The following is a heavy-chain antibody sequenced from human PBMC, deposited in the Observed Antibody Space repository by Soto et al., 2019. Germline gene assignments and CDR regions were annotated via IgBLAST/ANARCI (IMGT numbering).Heavy chain of an antibody. D-gene: IGHD1-1*01. Sequence: GGSLRLSCAASGFSFSTSTMNWVRHAPGKGLEWVSYISSGSTTIYYADSVKGRLTISRDNGKNSLYLQMNSLRDEDTAVYYCARVRRNDASDYYGMDVWGQGTTVTVSS. J-gene: IGHJ6*02. CDR2: ISSGSTTI. CDR3: ARVRRNDASDYYGMDV. CDR1: GFSFSTST. V-gene: IGHV3-48*02.